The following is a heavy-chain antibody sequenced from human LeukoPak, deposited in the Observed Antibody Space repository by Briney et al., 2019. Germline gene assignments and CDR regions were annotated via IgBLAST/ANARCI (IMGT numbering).Heavy chain of an antibody. J-gene: IGHJ4*02. CDR3: AKGRPHHRDYLDY. CDR2: MNPNSGNT. V-gene: IGHV1-8*01. D-gene: IGHD1-14*01. Sequence: ASVKVSCKASGYTFTSYDINWVRQATGQGLEWVGWMNPNSGNTGYAQKFHGRVTMTRNTSISTPYMELRSLRSEDTAVYYCAKGRPHHRDYLDYWGQGTLVTVSS. CDR1: GYTFTSYD.